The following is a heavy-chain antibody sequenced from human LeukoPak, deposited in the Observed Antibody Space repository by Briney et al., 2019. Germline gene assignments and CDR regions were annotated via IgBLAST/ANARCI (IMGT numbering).Heavy chain of an antibody. Sequence: SETLSLTCTVSGGSISSGGHYWSWIRQLPGKGLEWIGYIYYSGSAYYNPSLKSRVTMSLDTSKNQFSLKLSSVTAADTAVYYCARLTYYYDSSPIDYWGQGTLVT. CDR1: GGSISSGGHY. CDR2: IYYSGSA. D-gene: IGHD3-22*01. CDR3: ARLTYYYDSSPIDY. V-gene: IGHV4-31*03. J-gene: IGHJ4*02.